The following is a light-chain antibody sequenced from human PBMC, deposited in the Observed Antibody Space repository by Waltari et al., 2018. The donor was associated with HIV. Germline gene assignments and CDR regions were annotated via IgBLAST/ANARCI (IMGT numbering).Light chain of an antibody. Sequence: DIQMTKAPSTLSASVGDRVTITCLASQSISSWLAWYQQKPGKAPKLLIYKASSLESGVPSRFSGRGSGTDFTLTISSLQADDFATYYCQQYNSYPWTFGQGTKVEIK. J-gene: IGKJ1*01. CDR1: QSISSW. V-gene: IGKV1-5*03. CDR3: QQYNSYPWT. CDR2: KAS.